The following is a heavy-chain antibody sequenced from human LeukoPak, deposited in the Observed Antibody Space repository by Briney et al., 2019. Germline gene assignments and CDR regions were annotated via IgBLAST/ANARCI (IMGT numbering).Heavy chain of an antibody. CDR2: IWNDGSNK. D-gene: IGHD3-10*01. V-gene: IGHV3-33*01. CDR1: GFTFSNYG. CDR3: ARDSYYGSGSSPEY. J-gene: IGHJ4*02. Sequence: PGGSLRLSCAASGFTFSNYGMHWVRQAPGKGLEWVAVIWNDGSNKYYADSVKGRFTISRDNSKTTLYLQMNSLRAEDTAVYYCARDSYYGSGSSPEYWGQGTLVTVSS.